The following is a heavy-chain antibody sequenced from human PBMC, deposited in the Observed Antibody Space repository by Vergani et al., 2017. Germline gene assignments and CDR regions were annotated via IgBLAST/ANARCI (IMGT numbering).Heavy chain of an antibody. CDR2: IYYSGST. J-gene: IGHJ3*02. Sequence: QVQLQESGPGLVKPSQTLSLTCTGSGGSISRGEYYWSWIRQPPGKGREWIGYIYYSGSTYYHPSLKWRVTRSVDTSKNQFSLKLSSVTAADTAVYYCAGQAPYGDHDAFDIWGQGTMVTVSS. V-gene: IGHV4-30-4*01. CDR3: AGQAPYGDHDAFDI. D-gene: IGHD4-17*01. CDR1: GGSISRGEYY.